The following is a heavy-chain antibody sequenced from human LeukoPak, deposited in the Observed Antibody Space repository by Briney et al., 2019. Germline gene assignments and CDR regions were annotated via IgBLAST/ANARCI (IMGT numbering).Heavy chain of an antibody. CDR3: ARGPISNTSAIDLDY. J-gene: IGHJ4*02. V-gene: IGHV3-30-3*01. Sequence: GGSLRLSCAASGFTFSSYAMHWVRQAPGKGLEWVAVISYDGSNKYYADSVKGRFTISRDNSKNTLYLQMNSLRAEDTAVYYCARGPISNTSAIDLDYWGQGTLVTVSS. CDR1: GFTFSSYA. CDR2: ISYDGSNK. D-gene: IGHD2-2*01.